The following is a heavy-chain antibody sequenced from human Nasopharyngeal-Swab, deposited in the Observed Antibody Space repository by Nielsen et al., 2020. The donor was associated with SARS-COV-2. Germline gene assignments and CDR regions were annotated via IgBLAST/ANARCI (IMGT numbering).Heavy chain of an antibody. V-gene: IGHV3-53*01. CDR2: IYSGGST. J-gene: IGHJ6*02. CDR1: EVTVSSNY. CDR3: ARDLGMAGGMDV. Sequence: GESLKISCAASEVTVSSNYMSWVRQAPGEGLEWVSVIYSGGSTYYADSVKGRFTISRDNSKNTLYLQMNSLRAEDTAVYYCARDLGMAGGMDVWGQGTTVTVSS. D-gene: IGHD6-19*01.